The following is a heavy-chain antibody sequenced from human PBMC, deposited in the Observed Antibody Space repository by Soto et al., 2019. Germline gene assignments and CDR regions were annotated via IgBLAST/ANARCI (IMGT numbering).Heavy chain of an antibody. D-gene: IGHD2-21*02. V-gene: IGHV3-30-3*01. Sequence: QVQLVESGGGVVQPGRSLRLSCAASGFTFSSYAMHWVRQAPGKGLEWVAVISYDGSNKYYADSVKGRFTISRDNSKKTVYLQMNSLRAEDTAVYYWARDPVAYCGGDCRTFDYWGQGTLVTVSS. CDR1: GFTFSSYA. CDR2: ISYDGSNK. J-gene: IGHJ4*02. CDR3: ARDPVAYCGGDCRTFDY.